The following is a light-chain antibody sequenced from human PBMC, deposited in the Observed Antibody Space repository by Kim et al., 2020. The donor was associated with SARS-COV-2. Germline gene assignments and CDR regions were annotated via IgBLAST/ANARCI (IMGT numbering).Light chain of an antibody. CDR3: SSYTSSSTWV. J-gene: IGLJ3*02. V-gene: IGLV2-14*03. CDR1: SSDVGGYNY. Sequence: QSALTQPASVSGSPGQSITISCTGTSSDVGGYNYVSWYQQHPGKAPKLMIYDVSNRPSGVSNRFSGSKSGNTASLPISGLQAEDEADYYCSSYTSSSTWVFSGGTQLTVL. CDR2: DVS.